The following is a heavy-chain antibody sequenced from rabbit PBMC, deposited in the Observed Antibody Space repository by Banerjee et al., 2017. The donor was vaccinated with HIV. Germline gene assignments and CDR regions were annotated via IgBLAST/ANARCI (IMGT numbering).Heavy chain of an antibody. CDR1: GFSFSNKYV. Sequence: QEQLEESGGDLVNPGASLTLTCTASGFSFSNKYVMCWVRQAPGKGLEWIACINTSSGNTVYANWAKGRFTISETSSTTVTLQMTSLTDADTATYFCARSDGSYAYAFAPWGPGTLVTVS. V-gene: IGHV1S45*01. CDR2: INTSSGNT. D-gene: IGHD6-1*01. CDR3: ARSDGSYAYAFAP. J-gene: IGHJ2*01.